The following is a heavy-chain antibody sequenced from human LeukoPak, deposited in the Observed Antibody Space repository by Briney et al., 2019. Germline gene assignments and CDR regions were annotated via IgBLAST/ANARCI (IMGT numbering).Heavy chain of an antibody. CDR2: INHSGST. CDR3: ARANYGDYPIDY. V-gene: IGHV4-34*01. Sequence: PSETLSLTCAVYGGSFSGYYWSWIRRPPGKGLEWIGEINHSGSTNYNPSLKSRVTISVDTSKNQFSLKLSSVTAADTAVYYCARANYGDYPIDYWGQGTLVTVSS. CDR1: GGSFSGYY. D-gene: IGHD4-17*01. J-gene: IGHJ4*02.